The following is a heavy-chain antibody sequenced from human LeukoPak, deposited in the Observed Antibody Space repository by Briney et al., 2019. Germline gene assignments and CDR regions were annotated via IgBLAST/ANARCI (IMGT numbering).Heavy chain of an antibody. CDR3: ASDFAAAGTIYYYYYGMDV. V-gene: IGHV3-23*01. J-gene: IGHJ6*02. CDR1: GFNFTNFA. Sequence: GGSLRLSCATSGFNFTNFAMNWVRQAPGKGLEWVSAISGSGGSTYYADSVKGRFTISRDNSKNTLYLQMNSLRAEDTAVYYCASDFAAAGTIYYYYYGMDVWGQGTTVTVSS. CDR2: ISGSGGST. D-gene: IGHD6-13*01.